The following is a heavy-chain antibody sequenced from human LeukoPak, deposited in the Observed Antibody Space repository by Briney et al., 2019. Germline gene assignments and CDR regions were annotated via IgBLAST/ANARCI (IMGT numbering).Heavy chain of an antibody. J-gene: IGHJ3*02. CDR1: GFTFSSYD. CDR2: IGPAGDT. CDR3: AREGTGDDDAFDI. V-gene: IGHV3-13*01. Sequence: PGGSLRLSCAASGFTFSSYDMHWVRQAPGKGLEWVSAIGPAGDTYYPSSVKGRFTIFRENAENSLYLQMNRLRAGDTAVYFCAREGTGDDDAFDIWGQGTKVTVSS. D-gene: IGHD7-27*01.